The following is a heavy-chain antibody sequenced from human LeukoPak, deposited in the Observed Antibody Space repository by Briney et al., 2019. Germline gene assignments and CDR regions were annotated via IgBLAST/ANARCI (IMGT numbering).Heavy chain of an antibody. CDR3: ARAPKFDIVVVPAAKIFDY. CDR1: GLTFSDYY. D-gene: IGHD2-2*01. V-gene: IGHV3-11*04. J-gene: IGHJ4*02. Sequence: GGSLRLSCAASGLTFSDYYMSWIRQAPGKGLEWVSYISSSGSTIYYADSVKGRFTISRDNAKNSLYLQMNSLRAEDTAVYYCARAPKFDIVVVPAAKIFDYWGQGTLVTVSS. CDR2: ISSSGSTI.